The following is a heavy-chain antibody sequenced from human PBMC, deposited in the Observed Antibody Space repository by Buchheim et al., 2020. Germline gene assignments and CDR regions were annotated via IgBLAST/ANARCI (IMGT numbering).Heavy chain of an antibody. CDR3: AREDGELYSDY. D-gene: IGHD1-7*01. Sequence: QVQLVESGGGVVQPGRSLRLSCAASGFTFSSYAMHWVRQASGKGLEWVAVISYDGRSENYVDSVKGRFTISRYNSENTLYLQMNSLRVEDTAVYYCAREDGELYSDYWGQGTL. V-gene: IGHV3-30*04. J-gene: IGHJ4*02. CDR2: ISYDGRSE. CDR1: GFTFSSYA.